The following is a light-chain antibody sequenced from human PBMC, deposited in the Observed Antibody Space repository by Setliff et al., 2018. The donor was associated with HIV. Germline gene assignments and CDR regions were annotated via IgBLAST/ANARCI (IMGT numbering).Light chain of an antibody. CDR2: DNN. J-gene: IGLJ2*01. Sequence: QSALTQPPSVSAAPGQKVTISCSGSSSNIGNNYVSWYQQLPGTAPKLLIYDNNKRPSGIPDRFSGSKSGTSATLGITGLQTGDEADYYCGTWDSSLSARVFGGGTQLTV. CDR1: SSNIGNNY. V-gene: IGLV1-51*01. CDR3: GTWDSSLSARV.